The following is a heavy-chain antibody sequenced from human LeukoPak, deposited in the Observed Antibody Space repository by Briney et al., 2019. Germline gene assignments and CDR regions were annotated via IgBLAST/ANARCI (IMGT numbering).Heavy chain of an antibody. D-gene: IGHD6-6*01. V-gene: IGHV3-30*02. Sequence: GGSLRLSCVVSGFTLRSFAIHWVRQAPGKGLEWVALIRHDETNQYYADSVQGRSTISRDTSRNTVYLQMNNLRVEDTAVYYCAKEYTPSSPLGEFASWGQGTLVTVSS. CDR2: IRHDETNQ. CDR3: AKEYTPSSPLGEFAS. J-gene: IGHJ1*01. CDR1: GFTLRSFA.